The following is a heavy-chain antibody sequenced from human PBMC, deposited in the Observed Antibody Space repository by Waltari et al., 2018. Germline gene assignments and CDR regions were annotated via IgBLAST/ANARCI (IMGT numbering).Heavy chain of an antibody. J-gene: IGHJ4*02. Sequence: EVQVVESGGGLVQLGGSLRLSGAASGFSCGGYWMTWVRQAPGQGLEWVANIKEDGSDKEYADSVKGRFSISRDNAKDSLYLQMNSLRAEDTALYYCARSGMKFTFDYWGRGTPVIVSS. CDR2: IKEDGSDK. V-gene: IGHV3-7*01. CDR1: GFSCGGYW. CDR3: ARSGMKFTFDY. D-gene: IGHD1-26*01.